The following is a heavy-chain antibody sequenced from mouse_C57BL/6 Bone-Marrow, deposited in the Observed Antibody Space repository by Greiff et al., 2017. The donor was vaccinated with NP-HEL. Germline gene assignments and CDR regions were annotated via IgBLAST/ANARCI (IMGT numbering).Heavy chain of an antibody. V-gene: IGHV1-76*01. CDR3: AAYYGRFAY. D-gene: IGHD1-1*01. CDR2: IYPGSGNT. CDR1: GYTFTDYY. Sequence: QVQLKESGAELVRPGASVKLSCKASGYTFTDYYINWVKQRPGQGLEWIARIYPGSGNTYYNEKVKGKATLTAEKSSSTAYMQLSSLTSEDSAVYFCAAYYGRFAYWGQGTLVTVSA. J-gene: IGHJ3*01.